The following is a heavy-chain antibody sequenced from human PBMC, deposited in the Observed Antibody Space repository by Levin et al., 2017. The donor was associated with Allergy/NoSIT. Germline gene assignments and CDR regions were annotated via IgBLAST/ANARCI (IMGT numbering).Heavy chain of an antibody. V-gene: IGHV5-51*01. CDR3: ATYGSGSYFDYYFDH. CDR2: MYPGDSEP. J-gene: IGHJ4*02. CDR1: GYNFNSYW. D-gene: IGHD3-10*01. Sequence: GESLKISCEGSGYNFNSYWIGWVRQKPGKGLEWVAFMYPGDSEPKYSPSFQGRVTISADKSTRTAYMQWSSLKASDTAMYYCATYGSGSYFDYYFDHWGLGTLVTVSS.